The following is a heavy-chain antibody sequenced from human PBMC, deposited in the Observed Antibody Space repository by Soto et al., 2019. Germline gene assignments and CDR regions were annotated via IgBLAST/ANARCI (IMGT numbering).Heavy chain of an antibody. CDR3: ARDDNYYDSSGYYRSFDY. J-gene: IGHJ4*02. Sequence: QVQLVESGGGVVQPGRSLRLSCAASGFTFSSYSMHWVRQAPGKGLEWVAVISYDGRNKDYADSVKGRFTISRDNSKNTLYLQMNGLRAEDTAVYYCARDDNYYDSSGYYRSFDYWGQGTLVTVSS. V-gene: IGHV3-30*04. CDR2: ISYDGRNK. D-gene: IGHD3-22*01. CDR1: GFTFSSYS.